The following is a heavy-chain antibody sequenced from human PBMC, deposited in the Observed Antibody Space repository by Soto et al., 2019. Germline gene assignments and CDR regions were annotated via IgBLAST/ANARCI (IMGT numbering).Heavy chain of an antibody. CDR3: ASTSIDGYNNYYYYYGMDV. CDR2: ISSSSSYI. CDR1: GFTFSSYN. V-gene: IGHV3-21*01. Sequence: EVQLVESGGGLVKPGGSLRLSCAASGFTFSSYNMNWVRQAPGKELEWVSSISSSSSYIYYADSVKGRFTISRDNAKNSLYLQMKSLRAEDTAVSSGASTSIDGYNNYYYYYGMDVWGQVTTVTVSS. J-gene: IGHJ6*02. D-gene: IGHD5-12*01.